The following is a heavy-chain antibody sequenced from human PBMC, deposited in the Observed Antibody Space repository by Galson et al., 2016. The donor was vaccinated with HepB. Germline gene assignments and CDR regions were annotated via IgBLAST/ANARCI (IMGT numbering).Heavy chain of an antibody. CDR1: GFTFSDYY. D-gene: IGHD4-11*01. CDR2: IASRRSYT. J-gene: IGHJ6*03. Sequence: SLRLSCAASGFTFSDYYMSWVRQAPGKGLEWVSSIASRRSYTNYADSVKGRFTISRDNARNYLYLQMDSLRAVDTAVYYRARHGSNSYYYMDVWGKGTTVTVSS. CDR3: ARHGSNSYYYMDV. V-gene: IGHV3-11*06.